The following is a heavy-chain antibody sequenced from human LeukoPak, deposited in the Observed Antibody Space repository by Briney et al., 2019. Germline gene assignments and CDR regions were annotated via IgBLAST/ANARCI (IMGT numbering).Heavy chain of an antibody. CDR3: ARDENYYDSSGYYYLD. J-gene: IGHJ4*02. CDR1: GYTFISYY. Sequence: ASVKVSCKASGYTFISYYIHWVRQAPGQGLEWMGIINPSGGSTSYAQKFQGRVTMTRDTSTSTVYMELSSLRSEDTAVYYCARDENYYDSSGYYYLDWGQGTLVTVSS. CDR2: INPSGGST. V-gene: IGHV1-46*01. D-gene: IGHD3-22*01.